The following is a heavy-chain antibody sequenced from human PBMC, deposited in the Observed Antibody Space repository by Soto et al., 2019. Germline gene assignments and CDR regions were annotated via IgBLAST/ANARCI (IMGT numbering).Heavy chain of an antibody. J-gene: IGHJ4*02. V-gene: IGHV4-31*03. CDR1: GGSISSGGYY. CDR2: IYYSGST. D-gene: IGHD2-21*01. CDR3: ARHKIPGGPYYFDY. Sequence: PSETLSLTCTVSGGSISSGGYYWSWIRQHPGKGLEWIGYIYYSGSTYYNPSLKSRVTISVDTSKNQFSLKLSSVTAADTAVYYCARHKIPGGPYYFDYWGQGTLVTVSS.